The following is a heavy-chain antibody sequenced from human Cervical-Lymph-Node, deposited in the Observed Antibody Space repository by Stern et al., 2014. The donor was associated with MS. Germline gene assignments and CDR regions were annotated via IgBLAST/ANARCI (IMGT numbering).Heavy chain of an antibody. J-gene: IGHJ4*02. CDR2: IAPLFGTS. Sequence: QVQLVQSGAEVKKPGSSVKVSCKASGDTFNNFDIGWVRQAPVQGPEWLVGIAPLFGTSNYAQRLQDRVTFTADESTSTTYMELSRLRSEDTAIYYCARHQGGVAAFWGQGTLVTVSS. V-gene: IGHV1-69*01. CDR1: GDTFNNFD. CDR3: ARHQGGVAAF. D-gene: IGHD6-13*01.